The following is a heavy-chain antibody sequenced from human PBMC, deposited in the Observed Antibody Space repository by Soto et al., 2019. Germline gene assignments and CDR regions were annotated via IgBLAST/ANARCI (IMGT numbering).Heavy chain of an antibody. CDR3: ARDRGFSYGFDY. CDR2: MSSNGRSQ. CDR1: GFTLRNYA. J-gene: IGHJ4*02. V-gene: IGHV3-30-3*01. D-gene: IGHD5-18*01. Sequence: QVQLVESGGGVVQPGRSLRLSCAASGFTLRNYAMHWVRQPPGKGLEWVSVMSSNGRSQYYADSVKGRFTISRDNSNNTLYLQMSSLRAEDTAVYYCARDRGFSYGFDYWGQGTLVTVSS.